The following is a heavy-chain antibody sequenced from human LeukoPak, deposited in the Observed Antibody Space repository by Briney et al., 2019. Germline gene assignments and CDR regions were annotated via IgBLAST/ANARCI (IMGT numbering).Heavy chain of an antibody. Sequence: RSESLSLTCTVSGGSISSSSYYWGWIRQPPGKGLEWIGSIYYSGSTYYNPSLKSPVTISIDTSKNQFSLKLSSVTAADTAVYYCARRGYNYGSIDYWGQGTLVTVSS. J-gene: IGHJ4*02. V-gene: IGHV4-39*01. D-gene: IGHD5-18*01. CDR2: IYYSGST. CDR3: ARRGYNYGSIDY. CDR1: GGSISSSSYY.